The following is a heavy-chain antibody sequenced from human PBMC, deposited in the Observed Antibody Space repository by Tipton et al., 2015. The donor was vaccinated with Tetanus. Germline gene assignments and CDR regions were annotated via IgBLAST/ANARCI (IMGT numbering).Heavy chain of an antibody. D-gene: IGHD3-10*01. CDR2: IKADGSEK. CDR3: ARDPPRGVAPKEYYYGTDV. V-gene: IGHV3-7*03. CDR1: GFTFNKYW. J-gene: IGHJ6*02. Sequence: SLRLSCAASGFTFNKYWLSWVRQAPGKGLEWVANIKADGSEKYYVDSVKGRFTISRDNAKNSLYLQMNSLRDEDTAVYYCARDPPRGVAPKEYYYGTDVWGQGTTVTVSS.